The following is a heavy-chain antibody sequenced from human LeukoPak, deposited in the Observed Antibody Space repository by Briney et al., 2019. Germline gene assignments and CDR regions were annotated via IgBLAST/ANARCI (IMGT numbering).Heavy chain of an antibody. CDR1: GGSFSGYY. Sequence: SETLSLTCVVYGGSFSGYYWSWIRQPPGKGLEWIGEINHSGSTNYNPSLKSRVTISVDTSKNQFSLKLSSVTAADTAVYYCASFMVQQRGFDYWGQGTLVTVSS. J-gene: IGHJ4*02. CDR2: INHSGST. D-gene: IGHD3-10*01. CDR3: ASFMVQQRGFDY. V-gene: IGHV4-34*01.